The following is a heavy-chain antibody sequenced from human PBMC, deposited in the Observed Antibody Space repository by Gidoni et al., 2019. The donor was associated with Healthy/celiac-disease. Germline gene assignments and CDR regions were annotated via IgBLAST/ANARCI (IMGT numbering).Heavy chain of an antibody. Sequence: EVQLLESGGGLVQPGGSLRLSCSASGFPFSSYAITWVRQAPGKGLEWVSAISGSGGSTYYADFVKGRFTISRDNSKNTLYLQMNSLRAEDTAVYYCAKISSGWLGDYYYMDVWGKGTTVTVSS. CDR2: ISGSGGST. J-gene: IGHJ6*03. CDR3: AKISSGWLGDYYYMDV. V-gene: IGHV3-23*01. D-gene: IGHD6-19*01. CDR1: GFPFSSYA.